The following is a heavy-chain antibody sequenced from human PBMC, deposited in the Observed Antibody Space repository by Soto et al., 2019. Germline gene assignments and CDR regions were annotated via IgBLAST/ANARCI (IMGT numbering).Heavy chain of an antibody. CDR2: IIPILGIA. CDR3: ARYGSGSYYYGMDV. V-gene: IGHV1-69*02. Sequence: QVQLVQSGAEVKKPGSSVKVSCKASGGTFSSYTISWVRQAPGQGLEWMGRIIPILGIANYAQKFQGRVTXXAXKXXSTAYMELSSLRSEDTAVYYCARYGSGSYYYGMDVWGQGTTVTVSS. CDR1: GGTFSSYT. D-gene: IGHD3-10*01. J-gene: IGHJ6*02.